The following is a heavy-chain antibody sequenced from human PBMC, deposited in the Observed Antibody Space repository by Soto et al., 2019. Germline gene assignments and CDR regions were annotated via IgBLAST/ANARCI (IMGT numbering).Heavy chain of an antibody. V-gene: IGHV4-34*01. Sequence: PSETLSLTCAVYGGSFSGYYWSWIRRPPGKGLEWIGEISHSGSTNYNPSLKSRVTISVDTSKNQFSLKLSSVTAADTAVYYCAQTTVSYYYYGMDVWGQGTTVTVSS. CDR3: AQTTVSYYYYGMDV. J-gene: IGHJ6*02. D-gene: IGHD4-4*01. CDR2: ISHSGST. CDR1: GGSFSGYY.